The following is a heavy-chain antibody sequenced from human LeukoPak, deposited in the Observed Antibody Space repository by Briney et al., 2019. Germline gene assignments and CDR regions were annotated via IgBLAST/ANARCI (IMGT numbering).Heavy chain of an antibody. J-gene: IGHJ4*02. CDR2: IYYSGST. D-gene: IGHD2-21*02. V-gene: IGHV4-59*01. CDR3: ARDFIGDWGGLDY. CDR1: GGSISRYY. Sequence: SETLPLTCTVSGGSISRYYWSWIRPPPGKGLEWIGYIYYSGSTNYNPSLKSRVTISVDTSKNQFSLKLSSVTAADTAVYYCARDFIGDWGGLDYWGQGTLVTVSS.